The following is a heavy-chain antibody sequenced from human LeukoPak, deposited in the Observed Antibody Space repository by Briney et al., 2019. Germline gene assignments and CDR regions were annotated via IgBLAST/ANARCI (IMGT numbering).Heavy chain of an antibody. V-gene: IGHV3-15*01. J-gene: IGHJ4*02. Sequence: GGSLRLSCAASGFTFTAAWMSWVRQASGKGLEWVGRIKIKSDGGTADYAAPVKGRFAISRDDSKNTIYLHMTSLKAEDTAVYYCATESLDPGTSRVDFDYWGRGTLVTVSS. CDR1: GFTFTAAW. CDR3: ATESLDPGTSRVDFDY. CDR2: IKIKSDGGTA. D-gene: IGHD3-10*01.